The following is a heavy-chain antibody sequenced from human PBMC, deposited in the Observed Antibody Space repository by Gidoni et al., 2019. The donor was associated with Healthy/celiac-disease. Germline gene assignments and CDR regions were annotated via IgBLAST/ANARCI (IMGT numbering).Heavy chain of an antibody. CDR2: LYYSGST. V-gene: IGHV4-39*01. CDR3: ARSPYSSGWGLRVFFDY. Sequence: QLQLQESGPGLEKPSETLSPTCTVSGGSLSSSSYYWGWIRQTPGKGLEWIGSLYYSGSTYYNPSLKSRVTISVDTSKNQFSLKLSSVTAAYTAVYYCARSPYSSGWGLRVFFDYWGQGTLVTVSS. J-gene: IGHJ4*02. CDR1: GGSLSSSSYY. D-gene: IGHD6-19*01.